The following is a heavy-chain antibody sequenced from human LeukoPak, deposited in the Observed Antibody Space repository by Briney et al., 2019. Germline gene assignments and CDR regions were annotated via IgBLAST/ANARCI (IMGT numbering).Heavy chain of an antibody. CDR2: ISRGGGTT. D-gene: IGHD5-12*01. V-gene: IGHV3-23*01. CDR1: GFTFSSYV. J-gene: IGHJ4*02. Sequence: GGSLRLSWAASGFTFSSYVMSWVRQAPGKGLEWVSAISRGGGTTYYADSVKGRFTISRDNSKNTLYLQMTSLRAEDTAVYYCAKTSRAYSNYDSPFDYWGQGTLVTVSS. CDR3: AKTSRAYSNYDSPFDY.